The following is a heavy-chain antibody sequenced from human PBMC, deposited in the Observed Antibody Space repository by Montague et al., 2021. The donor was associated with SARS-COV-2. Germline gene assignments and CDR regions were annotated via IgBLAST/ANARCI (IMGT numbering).Heavy chain of an antibody. D-gene: IGHD3-10*01. CDR2: DIHSGTT. J-gene: IGHJ6*02. Sequence: SETLSLTCHVYGASFSGYYWSWVRQSPGKGLEWIGEDIHSGTTNYNPSLKGRVTISIDSSNDRFSLRLTSLTAADTGVYYCASGEFFYYGSGNYYRSALDDWGQGATVTVSS. CDR1: GASFSGYY. V-gene: IGHV4-34*12. CDR3: ASGEFFYYGSGNYYRSALDD.